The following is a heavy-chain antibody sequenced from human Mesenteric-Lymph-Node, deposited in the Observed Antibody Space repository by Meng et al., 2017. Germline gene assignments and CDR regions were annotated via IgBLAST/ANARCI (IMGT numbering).Heavy chain of an antibody. V-gene: IGHV4-61*02. D-gene: IGHD4-23*01. CDR2: IYSSGST. Sequence: SETLSLTCTVSGASVGSDTHRWSWIRQSAGKGLEWIGRIYSSGSTNYNPSLKSRVTISVDTSKNQFSLKLSSVTAADTAVYYCAREVRRFYGGNTRGGRWDYWGQGTLVTVSS. CDR1: GASVGSDTHR. J-gene: IGHJ4*02. CDR3: AREVRRFYGGNTRGGRWDY.